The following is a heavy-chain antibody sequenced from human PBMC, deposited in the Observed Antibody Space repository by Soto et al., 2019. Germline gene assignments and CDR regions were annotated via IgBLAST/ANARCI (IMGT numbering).Heavy chain of an antibody. CDR3: ASSAVLDHLLNYYGLNV. D-gene: IGHD2-2*01. Sequence: QVLLVQSSAEVKKPGSSVKVSCNASGGTFTSTAFSWVRQAPGQGLEWMGGIIPVLGTPNYAQKFQARLTVTADASTTTVHMELSSLRSDDTAVYYCASSAVLDHLLNYYGLNVWGQGTTVTVSS. CDR2: IIPVLGTP. J-gene: IGHJ6*02. V-gene: IGHV1-69*01. CDR1: GGTFTSTA.